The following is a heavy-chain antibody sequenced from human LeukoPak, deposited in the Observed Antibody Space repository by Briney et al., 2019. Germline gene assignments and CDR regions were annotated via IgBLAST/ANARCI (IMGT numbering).Heavy chain of an antibody. J-gene: IGHJ5*02. CDR2: ISTSSSYI. Sequence: GGSLRLSCAASGFTFNKYTMNWVRQAPGKGLEWVSSISTSSSYIYYADSVKGRFTISRDNAKNSLYLQMNSLRAEDTAVYYCARDLGYSSSWYGEDWFDPWGQGTLVTVSS. CDR1: GFTFNKYT. D-gene: IGHD6-13*01. CDR3: ARDLGYSSSWYGEDWFDP. V-gene: IGHV3-21*01.